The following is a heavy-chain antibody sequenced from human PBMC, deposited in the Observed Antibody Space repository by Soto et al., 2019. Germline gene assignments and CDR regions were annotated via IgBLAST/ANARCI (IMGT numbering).Heavy chain of an antibody. CDR1: GFTFSSYD. V-gene: IGHV3-13*01. Sequence: EVQLVESGGGLVQPGGSLRLSCAASGFTFSSYDMHWVRQATGKGLEWVSAIGTAGDTYYPGSVKGRFTISRENAKNSLYLQMNSLRAGDTAVYYCARGRNSSGWYKSRAFDIWGQGTMVTVSS. CDR3: ARGRNSSGWYKSRAFDI. J-gene: IGHJ3*02. CDR2: IGTAGDT. D-gene: IGHD6-19*01.